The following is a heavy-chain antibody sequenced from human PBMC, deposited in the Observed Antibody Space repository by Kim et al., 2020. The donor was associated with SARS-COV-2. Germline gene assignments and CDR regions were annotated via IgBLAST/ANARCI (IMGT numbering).Heavy chain of an antibody. CDR1: GFTFSNAW. D-gene: IGHD2-2*01. CDR3: TILGYCSSTSCYADFDY. CDR2: IKSKTDGGTT. V-gene: IGHV3-15*01. Sequence: GGSLRLSCAASGFTFSNAWMTWVRQAPGKGLEWVGHIKSKTDGGTTDYAAPVKGRFTISRDDSKNTLYLQMNSLKTEDTAVYYCTILGYCSSTSCYADFDYWGQGTLVTVSS. J-gene: IGHJ4*02.